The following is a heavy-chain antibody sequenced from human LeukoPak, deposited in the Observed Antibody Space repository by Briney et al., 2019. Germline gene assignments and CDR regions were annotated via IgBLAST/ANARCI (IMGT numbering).Heavy chain of an antibody. CDR1: GGSVSSGSYY. CDR3: ARVDFWSGYPDY. V-gene: IGHV4-61*01. J-gene: IGHJ4*02. D-gene: IGHD3-3*01. CDR2: IYYSGST. Sequence: SETLYLTCTVSGGSVSSGSYYWSWIRQPPGKGLEWIGYIYYSGSTNYNPSLKSRVTISVDTSKNQFSLKLSSVTAADTAVYYCARVDFWSGYPDYWGQGTLVTVSS.